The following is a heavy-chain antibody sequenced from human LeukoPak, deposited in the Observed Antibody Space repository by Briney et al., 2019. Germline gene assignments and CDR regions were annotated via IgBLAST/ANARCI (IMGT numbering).Heavy chain of an antibody. CDR1: GFTFSSYE. J-gene: IGHJ6*03. D-gene: IGHD6-19*01. CDR3: ARDGRSSGWTIGDYYYYMDV. Sequence: PGGSLRLSCAASGFTFSSYEMNWVRQAPGKGLEWVSYISSSDSTIYYADSVKGRFTISRDNAKNSLYLQMNSLRAEDTAVYYCARDGRSSGWTIGDYYYYMDVWGKGTTVTVSS. CDR2: ISSSDSTI. V-gene: IGHV3-48*03.